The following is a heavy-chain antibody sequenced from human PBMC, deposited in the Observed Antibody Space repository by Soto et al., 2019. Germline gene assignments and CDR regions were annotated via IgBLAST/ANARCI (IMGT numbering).Heavy chain of an antibody. CDR2: ISAYNGNT. CDR3: AGVVVDTAMVIFDY. V-gene: IGHV1-18*01. CDR1: CYTFTSYG. D-gene: IGHD5-18*01. Sequence: ASVKVSCKASCYTFTSYGISWVRQAPGQGLEWMGWISAYNGNTNYAQKLQGRVTMTTDTSTSTAYMELRSLRSDDTAVYYCAGVVVDTAMVIFDYWGQGTLVTVSS. J-gene: IGHJ4*02.